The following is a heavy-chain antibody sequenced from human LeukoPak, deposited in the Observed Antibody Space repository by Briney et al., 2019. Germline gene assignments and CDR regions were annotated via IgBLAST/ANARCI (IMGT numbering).Heavy chain of an antibody. Sequence: SETLSLTCAVYGGSFSGYYWSWIRQPPGKGLEWIGEINHSGSTNYNSSLKSRVTISVDTSKNQFSLKLSSVTAADTAVYYCAREAYSSGSYWGQGTLVTVSS. CDR1: GGSFSGYY. V-gene: IGHV4-34*01. D-gene: IGHD6-19*01. CDR2: INHSGST. J-gene: IGHJ4*02. CDR3: AREAYSSGSY.